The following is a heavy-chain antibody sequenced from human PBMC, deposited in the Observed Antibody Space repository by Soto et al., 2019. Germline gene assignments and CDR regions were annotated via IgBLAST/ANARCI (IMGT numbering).Heavy chain of an antibody. CDR1: GFSISKYG. CDR3: AKDRLRAGGLVHIALDAYDT. CDR2: LSQDGRNK. V-gene: IGHV3-30*18. J-gene: IGHJ3*02. D-gene: IGHD6-19*01. Sequence: QVQLVESGGGVVQLGRSLRLYCVVSGFSISKYGMHWVRQAPGKGLVWVAVLSQDGRNKKYVDSVKGRFTISRDNSRNTLYLQMIFLRAEDTAVYYCAKDRLRAGGLVHIALDAYDTWRQGTLLTVSS.